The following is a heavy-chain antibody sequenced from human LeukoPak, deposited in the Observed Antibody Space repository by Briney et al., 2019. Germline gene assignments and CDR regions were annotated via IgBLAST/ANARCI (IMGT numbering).Heavy chain of an antibody. CDR2: ISAYIGNT. CDR1: GYTFTSYG. D-gene: IGHD3-22*01. Sequence: ASVKVSCKASGYTFTSYGITWVRQAPGQGLEWMGWISAYIGNTYYAQTLQGRVTMTTDKSTSTAYSELRSLRSDDTAVYHCARDYYDSSGPLTVNRGDYWGQGTLVTVSS. CDR3: ARDYYDSSGPLTVNRGDY. J-gene: IGHJ4*02. V-gene: IGHV1-18*01.